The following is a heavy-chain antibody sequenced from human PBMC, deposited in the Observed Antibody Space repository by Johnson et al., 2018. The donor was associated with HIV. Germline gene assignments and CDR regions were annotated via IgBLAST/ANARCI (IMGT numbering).Heavy chain of an antibody. V-gene: IGHV3-30*04. Sequence: QVQLVESGGGVVQPGRSLRLSCAASGFTFSNYAIHWVRQAPGKGLEWVAVISYDESNKYYVDSVKGRFTVPRDNSKNPLYLQMNSLRPEDSARYFCASGVDAFDIWGQGTMVTVSS. D-gene: IGHD3-16*01. J-gene: IGHJ3*02. CDR1: GFTFSNYA. CDR3: ASGVDAFDI. CDR2: ISYDESNK.